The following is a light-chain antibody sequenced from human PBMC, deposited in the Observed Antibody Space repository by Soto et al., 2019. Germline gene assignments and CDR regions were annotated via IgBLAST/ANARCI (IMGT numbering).Light chain of an antibody. CDR1: QSLLYNSNKKNY. Sequence: DIVMTQFPDSLALSLGYRSTINCNSSQSLLYNSNKKNYLAWYQMKPGQPPKVLIYWASTRESGVPDRFSGSGSGTDFTLTISGLQTEDVALYYCHQYYSTPWTFGQGTKVDI. J-gene: IGKJ1*01. V-gene: IGKV4-1*01. CDR3: HQYYSTPWT. CDR2: WAS.